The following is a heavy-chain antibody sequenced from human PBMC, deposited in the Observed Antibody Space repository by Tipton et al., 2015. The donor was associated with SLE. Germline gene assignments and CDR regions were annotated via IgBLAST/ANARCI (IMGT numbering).Heavy chain of an antibody. CDR3: ARGSYDFWSGYTPSGTMDV. CDR2: IYHSGST. V-gene: IGHV4-38-2*02. CDR1: GHSISSGYS. J-gene: IGHJ6*03. D-gene: IGHD3-3*01. Sequence: TLSLTCTVSGHSISSGYSWAWIRQPPGEGLEWIGSIYHSGSTYYNPSLKSRVTISVDTSKNQFSLRLSSVTAADTAVYYCARGSYDFWSGYTPSGTMDVWGKGTTVTVSS.